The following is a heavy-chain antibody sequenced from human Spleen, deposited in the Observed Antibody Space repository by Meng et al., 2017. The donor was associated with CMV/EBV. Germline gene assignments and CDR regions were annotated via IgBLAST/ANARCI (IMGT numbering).Heavy chain of an antibody. V-gene: IGHV4-61*01. CDR1: GDPVTSESYY. D-gene: IGHD3-3*01. CDR3: ARGKDDSAYYFSYWFDP. CDR2: IYHSGRT. Sequence: SETLSLTCTVSGDPVTSESYYWSWIRQPPGKGLEWIGYIYHSGRTNYSPSLKSRVIISVDMSKNQFSLTLGSVTAADTAVYYWARGKDDSAYYFSYWFDPWGQGTLVTVSS. J-gene: IGHJ5*02.